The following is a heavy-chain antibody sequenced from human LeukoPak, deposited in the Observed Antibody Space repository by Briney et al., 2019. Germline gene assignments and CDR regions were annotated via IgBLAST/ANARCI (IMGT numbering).Heavy chain of an antibody. CDR2: IKPDGSQK. D-gene: IGHD2/OR15-2a*01. V-gene: IGHV3-7*01. CDR3: VTWHSNTNY. J-gene: IGHJ4*02. CDR1: GFTFSSSW. Sequence: GGSLRLSCAASGFTFSSSWMSWLRQAPGEGLEWVAHIKPDGSQKYYVDSVKGRFTISRDNAKNSLDLQMNNLRAEDTAVYYCVTWHSNTNYWGQGALVTVSS.